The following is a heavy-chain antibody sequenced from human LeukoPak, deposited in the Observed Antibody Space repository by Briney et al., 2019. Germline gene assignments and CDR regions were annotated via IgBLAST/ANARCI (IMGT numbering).Heavy chain of an antibody. D-gene: IGHD3-10*01. CDR2: IKQDGSEK. CDR1: GFTFSSYK. J-gene: IGHJ4*02. V-gene: IGHV3-7*02. Sequence: GGSLMLPCAASGFTFSSYKMSWVRQAPGKGLEWVANIKQDGSEKYYVDSVKGRFTISRDNAKNSLYLQMNSLRAEDTAVYYCAIPPGGYYFNWGQATLGTVSS. CDR3: AIPPGGYYFN.